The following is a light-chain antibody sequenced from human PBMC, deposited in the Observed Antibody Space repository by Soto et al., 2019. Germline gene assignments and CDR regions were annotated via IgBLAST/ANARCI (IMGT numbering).Light chain of an antibody. CDR2: DVS. CDR3: SSYAGGNVVV. Sequence: QSALTQPPSASGSPGQSVTISCTGTSSDVGGYNYVCWYQQYPGKAPKLMIYDVSKRPSGVADRFSGFKLGNTASLTVSGLQAEDEADYYCSSYAGGNVVVFGGGTKVTVL. V-gene: IGLV2-8*01. CDR1: SSDVGGYNY. J-gene: IGLJ2*01.